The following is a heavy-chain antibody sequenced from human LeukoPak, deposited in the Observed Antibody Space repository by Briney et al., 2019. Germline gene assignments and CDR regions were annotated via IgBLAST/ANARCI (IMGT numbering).Heavy chain of an antibody. J-gene: IGHJ4*02. D-gene: IGHD3-10*01. Sequence: GGSLRLSRAASGFTFSKAWMSWVGQAPGKGREWVGRIKSKTDGGTTDYAAPVKGRFTISRDDSKNTLYLQMNSLKTEDTAVYYCTTEDMVRGVISTYWGQGTLVTVSS. V-gene: IGHV3-15*01. CDR2: IKSKTDGGTT. CDR3: TTEDMVRGVISTY. CDR1: GFTFSKAW.